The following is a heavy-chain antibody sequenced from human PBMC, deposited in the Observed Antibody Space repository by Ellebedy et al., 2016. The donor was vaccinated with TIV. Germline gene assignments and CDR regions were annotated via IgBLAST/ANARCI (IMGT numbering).Heavy chain of an antibody. J-gene: IGHJ5*02. V-gene: IGHV1-8*01. CDR1: GYTFTSYD. CDR2: MNPNSGNT. CDR3: ARKTPVGSSSRRGWFNP. D-gene: IGHD6-6*01. Sequence: ASVKVSCXASGYTFTSYDINWVRQATGQGLEWMGWMNPNSGNTGYAQKFQGRVTMTRNTSISTAYMELSSLRSEDTAVYYCARKTPVGSSSRRGWFNPWGQGTLVTVSS.